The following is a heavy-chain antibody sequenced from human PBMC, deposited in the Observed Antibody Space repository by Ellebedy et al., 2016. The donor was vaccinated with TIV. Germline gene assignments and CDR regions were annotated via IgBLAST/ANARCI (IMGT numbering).Heavy chain of an antibody. CDR1: GYTLTSYF. CDR2: INPSGGST. J-gene: IGHJ1*01. CDR3: ARLSDRGEH. Sequence: ASVKVSCKASGYTLTSYFMCWVRQAPGQGLEWMGIINPSGGSTRYAQKFQGRVTMTRDTSTSTVYMELSSLRSEDTAVYYCARLSDRGEHWGQGTLVTVSS. V-gene: IGHV1-46*01. D-gene: IGHD1-14*01.